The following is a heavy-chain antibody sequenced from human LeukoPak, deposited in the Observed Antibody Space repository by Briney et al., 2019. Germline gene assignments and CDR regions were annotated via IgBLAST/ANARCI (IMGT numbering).Heavy chain of an antibody. CDR3: ARDTGYDYVWGSYDLDI. CDR2: IKQDGSEK. V-gene: IGHV3-7*01. J-gene: IGHJ3*02. Sequence: GGSLRLTCAASGLTFSSYWMDWVRQAPGKGLEWVANIKQDGSEKYYVDSVKGRFTISRDNAKNSLYLQMNSLRAEDTGNYYCARDTGYDYVWGSYDLDIWGQGTVVTVSS. CDR1: GLTFSSYW. D-gene: IGHD3-16*01.